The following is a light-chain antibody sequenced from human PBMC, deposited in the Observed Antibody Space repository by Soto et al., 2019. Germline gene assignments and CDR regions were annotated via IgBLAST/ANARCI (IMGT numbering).Light chain of an antibody. V-gene: IGLV2-14*01. CDR3: SSYTSSSTRV. J-gene: IGLJ2*01. CDR1: SSDVGGYNY. Sequence: QSALTQPASVSGSPGQSITISCTGTSSDVGGYNYVSWYQQHPGKAPKLIIYEVSNRPSGISNRFSGSKSGNTASLTISGLQAEDEADYYCSSYTSSSTRVFGGGTKVTVX. CDR2: EVS.